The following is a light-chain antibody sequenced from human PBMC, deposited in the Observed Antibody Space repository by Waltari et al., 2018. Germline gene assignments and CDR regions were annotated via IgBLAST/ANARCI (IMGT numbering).Light chain of an antibody. CDR2: DAS. J-gene: IGKJ1*01. V-gene: IGKV3-20*01. CDR3: QKYGTLPAT. Sequence: EIVLTQSPGALSFSPGERTTLSCRASQSVSRTLAWYQQKLGHAPRLLIYDASSRATGIPDRFSGSGTGTDFSLTISRLEPEDFAVYYCQKYGTLPATFGQGTKVEIK. CDR1: QSVSRT.